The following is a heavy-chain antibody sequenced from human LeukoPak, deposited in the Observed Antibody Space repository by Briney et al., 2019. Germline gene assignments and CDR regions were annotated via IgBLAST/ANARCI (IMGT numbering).Heavy chain of an antibody. J-gene: IGHJ3*02. CDR3: ARGKYSGSYRGAFDI. Sequence: PGGSLRLSCAASGFTFSSYSMNWVRQAPGKGLEWVSSISSSSSYIYYADSVKGRFTISRDNSKNTLYLQMNSLRAEDTAVYYCARGKYSGSYRGAFDIWGQGTMVTVSS. D-gene: IGHD1-26*01. CDR2: ISSSSSYI. V-gene: IGHV3-21*01. CDR1: GFTFSSYS.